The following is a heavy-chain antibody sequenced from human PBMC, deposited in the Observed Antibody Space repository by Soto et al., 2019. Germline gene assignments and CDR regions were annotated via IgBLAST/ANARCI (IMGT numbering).Heavy chain of an antibody. CDR2: IIPILGIA. CDR3: ARRAGIPAAANDAFDI. J-gene: IGHJ3*02. V-gene: IGHV1-69*02. D-gene: IGHD2-2*01. CDR1: GGTFSSYT. Sequence: QVQLVQSGAEVKKPGSSVKVSCKASGGTFSSYTISWVRQAPGQGLEWMGRIIPILGIANYAQKFQGRVTITADKSTSTAYMELSSLRPEDTAVYYCARRAGIPAAANDAFDIWGQGTMVTVSS.